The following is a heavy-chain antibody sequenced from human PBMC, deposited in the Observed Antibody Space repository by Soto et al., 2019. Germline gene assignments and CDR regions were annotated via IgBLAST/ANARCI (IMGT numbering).Heavy chain of an antibody. CDR1: GFTFSSYA. V-gene: IGHV3-23*01. CDR3: AKMSDYYGSHTSRFDP. CDR2: ISGSGGST. D-gene: IGHD3-10*01. Sequence: EVQLLESGGGLVQPGGSLRLSCAASGFTFSSYAMSWVRQAPGKGLEWVSAISGSGGSTYYADSVKGRFTISRDNSKNTLYLHMNSLRAEDTAVYYCAKMSDYYGSHTSRFDPWGQGTLVTVSS. J-gene: IGHJ5*02.